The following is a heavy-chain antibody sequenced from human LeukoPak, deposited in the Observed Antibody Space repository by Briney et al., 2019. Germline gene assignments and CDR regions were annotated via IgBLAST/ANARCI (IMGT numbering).Heavy chain of an antibody. D-gene: IGHD3-16*01. Sequence: PGRSLRLSCVASGFTFSDYGVHWVRQAPGKGLEWVTFTSYDGSNEYYGDSVKGRFTISRDNSKNTLYLEMNSLRTEDTAVYYCAKGYGLGSYCVDYWGQGTLVTVSS. CDR1: GFTFSDYG. CDR2: TSYDGSNE. J-gene: IGHJ4*02. CDR3: AKGYGLGSYCVDY. V-gene: IGHV3-30*18.